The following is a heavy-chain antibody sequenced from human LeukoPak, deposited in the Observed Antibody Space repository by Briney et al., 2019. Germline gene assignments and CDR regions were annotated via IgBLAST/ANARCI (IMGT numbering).Heavy chain of an antibody. CDR3: ARDNFSGSYYGAFDI. CDR2: IWYDGSNK. J-gene: IGHJ3*02. D-gene: IGHD1-26*01. V-gene: IGHV3-33*08. Sequence: PGGSLRLSCAASGFTFSSYAMSWVRQAPGKGLEWVAVIWYDGSNKYYADSVKGRFTISRDNSKNTLYLQMNSLRAEDTAVYYCARDNFSGSYYGAFDIWGQGTMVTVSS. CDR1: GFTFSSYA.